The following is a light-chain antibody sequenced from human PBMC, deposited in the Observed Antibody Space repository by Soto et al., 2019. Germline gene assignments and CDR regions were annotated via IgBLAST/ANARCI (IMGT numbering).Light chain of an antibody. CDR3: HFYDSSKHVV. Sequence: NFMLTQPHSVSESPGKTVTISCTRSSGSIASHYVQWYQQRPGSAPTTVIYEDNQRPSGVPDRFSGSIDSSSNSASLTISGLKSEDEADYYCHFYDSSKHVVFGGGTKVTVI. CDR1: SGSIASHY. J-gene: IGLJ2*01. V-gene: IGLV6-57*04. CDR2: EDN.